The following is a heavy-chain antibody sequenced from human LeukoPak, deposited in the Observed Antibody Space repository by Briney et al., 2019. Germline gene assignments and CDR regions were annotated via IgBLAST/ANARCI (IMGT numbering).Heavy chain of an antibody. CDR2: ISSSGGST. J-gene: IGHJ6*02. Sequence: PGGSLRLSCAASGFTFSSYAMSWVRQAPGKGLEWVSAISSSGGSTYYADSVKGRFTISRDNSKNTLYLQMNSLRAEDTAVYYCARDYSGYDRSSPDVWGQGTTVTVSS. V-gene: IGHV3-23*01. CDR1: GFTFSSYA. D-gene: IGHD5-12*01. CDR3: ARDYSGYDRSSPDV.